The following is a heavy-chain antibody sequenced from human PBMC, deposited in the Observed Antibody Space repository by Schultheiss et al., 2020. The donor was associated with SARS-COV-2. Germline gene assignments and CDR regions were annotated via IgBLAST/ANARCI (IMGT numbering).Heavy chain of an antibody. CDR2: IYYSGSP. Sequence: SETLSLTCTVSGGSISSYYWSWIRQPPGKGLEWIGYIYYSGSPSSNPALKSRFTTSVDTSENQFSLKLSSVTAAETAVYYCTRRGGGGRYGYFDYWGQGTLVTVSS. V-gene: IGHV4-59*01. CDR3: TRRGGGGRYGYFDY. CDR1: GGSISSYY. J-gene: IGHJ4*02. D-gene: IGHD1-26*01.